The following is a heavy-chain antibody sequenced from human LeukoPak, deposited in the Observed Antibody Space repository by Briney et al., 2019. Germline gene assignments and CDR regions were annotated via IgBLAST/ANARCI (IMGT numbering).Heavy chain of an antibody. D-gene: IGHD4-23*01. CDR3: VRDRERGGNGPIRH. CDR1: GFTLHDYN. CDR2: ITWDDGST. J-gene: IGHJ1*01. V-gene: IGHV3-43*01. Sequence: GGSLRLSCAASGFTLHDYNMHWVRQAPGKGLEWVSHITWDDGSTYYADSVKGRFTVSRDDSKNSLYLQMNSLRTEDTALYYCVRDRERGGNGPIRHWGQGILVTVSS.